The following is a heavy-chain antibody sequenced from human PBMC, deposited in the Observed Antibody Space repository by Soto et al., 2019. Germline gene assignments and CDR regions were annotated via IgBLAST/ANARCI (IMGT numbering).Heavy chain of an antibody. CDR1: GGSFSDYY. CDR3: AREEPASRHHDY. CDR2: VSHSGST. D-gene: IGHD1-26*01. V-gene: IGHV4-34*01. Sequence: SETLSLTYAVYGGSFSDYYWSWIRQTPEKGLEWIGEVSHSGSTTYNPSLKNRVTIAIHTSKNQFSLTLNSVTAADTAMYFCAREEPASRHHDYWGQGNLVTVS. J-gene: IGHJ4*02.